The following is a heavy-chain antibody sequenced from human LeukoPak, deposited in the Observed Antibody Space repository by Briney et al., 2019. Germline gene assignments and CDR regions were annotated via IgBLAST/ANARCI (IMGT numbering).Heavy chain of an antibody. CDR3: ARSTPAWAFDI. CDR1: GFTFSGYY. J-gene: IGHJ3*02. CDR2: INTGGSTI. V-gene: IGHV3-11*01. Sequence: GGSLRLSCVASGFTFSGYYMSWIRQAPGKGLEWISYINTGGSTISYADSVKGRFTISRDNAINSLFLQMNSLRAEDTAIYYCARSTPAWAFDIWGQGTLVPVSS.